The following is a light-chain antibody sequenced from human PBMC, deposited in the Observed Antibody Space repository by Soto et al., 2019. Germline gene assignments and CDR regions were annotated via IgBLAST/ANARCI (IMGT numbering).Light chain of an antibody. Sequence: QSVLTQPASVSGSPGQSITISCTGTSSDVGGYNYVSWYQQHPGKAPKLMIYEVRNRPSGVSNRFSGSKSGNTASLTISGLQAEDEADYCCSSYTSSSGVFGGGTKLTVL. CDR1: SSDVGGYNY. J-gene: IGLJ3*02. CDR2: EVR. CDR3: SSYTSSSGV. V-gene: IGLV2-14*01.